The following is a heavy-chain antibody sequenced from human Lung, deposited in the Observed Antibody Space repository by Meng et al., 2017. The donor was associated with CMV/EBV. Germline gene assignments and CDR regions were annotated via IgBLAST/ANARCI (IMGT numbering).Heavy chain of an antibody. V-gene: IGHV3-23*01. D-gene: IGHD3-3*01. Sequence: GESLKISCAASGFTFSSYAMSWVRQAPGKGLEWVSAISGSGGSTYYADSVKGRFTISRDNSKNTLYLQMNSLRAEDTAVYHCAKDLGGETDFWSGYLYYYYYYGMDVWGQGTTVTVSS. CDR1: GFTFSSYA. CDR2: ISGSGGST. J-gene: IGHJ6*02. CDR3: AKDLGGETDFWSGYLYYYYYYGMDV.